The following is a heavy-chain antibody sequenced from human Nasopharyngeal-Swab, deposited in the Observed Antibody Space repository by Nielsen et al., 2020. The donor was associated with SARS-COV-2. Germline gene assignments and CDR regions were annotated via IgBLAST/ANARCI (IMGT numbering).Heavy chain of an antibody. J-gene: IGHJ4*02. D-gene: IGHD1-26*01. Sequence: SETLSLTCTVSGGSITSSSYYWVWIRQPPGKGLEWIGTIYSSGSTLYNPSLKTRVILSLGTSKNQFSLKLTSVTAADTAVYYCARGTVGVTFDYWGQGTLVPVSS. CDR3: ARGTVGVTFDY. CDR1: GGSITSSSYY. V-gene: IGHV4-39*07. CDR2: IYSSGST.